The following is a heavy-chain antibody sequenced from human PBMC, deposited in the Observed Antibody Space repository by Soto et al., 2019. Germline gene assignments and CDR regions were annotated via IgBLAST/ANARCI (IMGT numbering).Heavy chain of an antibody. CDR3: AREAEDLNSTFDY. Sequence: GSLRLSFAASGFTFTRYIMDWVRQAPGKGLEWVSSISSTTKYIYYGDSMKGRFTISRDNAKNSLYLEMNSLRAEDTAVYYCAREAEDLNSTFDYCGQGTLVTVSS. CDR1: GFTFTRYI. V-gene: IGHV3-21*06. CDR2: ISSTTKYI. J-gene: IGHJ4*02.